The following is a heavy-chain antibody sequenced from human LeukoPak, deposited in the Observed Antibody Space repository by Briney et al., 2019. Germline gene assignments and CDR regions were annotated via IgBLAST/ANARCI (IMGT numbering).Heavy chain of an antibody. J-gene: IGHJ5*02. Sequence: SQTLSLTCAVSGGSISSGGYSWSWIRQPPGKGLEWIGYIYHSGSTYYNPSLKSRVTISVDRSKNQFSLKLSSVTAADTAVYYCARDQGWLDPWGQGTLVTVSS. CDR1: GGSISSGGYS. V-gene: IGHV4-30-2*01. CDR3: ARDQGWLDP. CDR2: IYHSGST.